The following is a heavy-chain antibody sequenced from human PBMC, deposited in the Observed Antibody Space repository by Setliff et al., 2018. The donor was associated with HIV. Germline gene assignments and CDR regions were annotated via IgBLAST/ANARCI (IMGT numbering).Heavy chain of an antibody. Sequence: ASVKVSCKASGSTLTNYHMHWVRQAPGQGLEWMGVINPSGGITTYAQKFQGRVTVTKDTSTSTVYMEPRSIRSEDTAVYFCASAPLTTVTTGPRYYLDYWGQGTLVTVSS. D-gene: IGHD4-17*01. CDR2: INPSGGIT. CDR1: GSTLTNYH. V-gene: IGHV1-46*01. CDR3: ASAPLTTVTTGPRYYLDY. J-gene: IGHJ4*02.